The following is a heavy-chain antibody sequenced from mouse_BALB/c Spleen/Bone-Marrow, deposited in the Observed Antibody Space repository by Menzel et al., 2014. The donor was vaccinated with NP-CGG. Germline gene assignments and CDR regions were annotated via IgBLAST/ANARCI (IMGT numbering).Heavy chain of an antibody. J-gene: IGHJ4*01. CDR3: ARRGGSGNYAMDY. CDR2: ISSGGST. CDR1: GFTFSSYA. V-gene: IGHV5-6-5*01. Sequence: DVHLVESGGGLVKPGGSLKLSCAASGFTFSSYAMSWVRQTPEKRLEWVASISSGGSTYYPDSVKGRFTISRDNARNILYLQMSSLRSEDTAMYYCARRGGSGNYAMDYWGQGTSVTVSS. D-gene: IGHD1-1*01.